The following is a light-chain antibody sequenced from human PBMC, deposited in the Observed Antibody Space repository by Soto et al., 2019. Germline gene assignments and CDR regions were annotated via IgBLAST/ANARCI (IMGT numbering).Light chain of an antibody. J-gene: IGKJ1*01. CDR2: KTS. CDR3: QQYHNYWT. V-gene: IGKV1-5*03. CDR1: QSISSW. Sequence: DIQMTQSPSTLSASVGDRVTITCRAIQSISSWLAWYQQKPGKAPKLLIYKTSTLESGVPSRFSGSGSGTEFTLTISSLQPDDFATYYCQQYHNYWTFGQGTKVEIK.